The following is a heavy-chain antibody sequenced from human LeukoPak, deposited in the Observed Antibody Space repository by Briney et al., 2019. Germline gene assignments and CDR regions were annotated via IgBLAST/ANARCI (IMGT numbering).Heavy chain of an antibody. CDR3: ARDCGSSTSCYAGGDYYYYMDV. Sequence: GGSLRLSCAASGFTFSSYSMNWVRQAPGKGLEWVSSISSSSSYIYYADSVKGRFTISRDDAKNSLYLQMNSLRAEDTAVYYCARDCGSSTSCYAGGDYYYYMDVWGKGTTVTVSS. J-gene: IGHJ6*03. CDR1: GFTFSSYS. D-gene: IGHD2-2*01. CDR2: ISSSSSYI. V-gene: IGHV3-21*01.